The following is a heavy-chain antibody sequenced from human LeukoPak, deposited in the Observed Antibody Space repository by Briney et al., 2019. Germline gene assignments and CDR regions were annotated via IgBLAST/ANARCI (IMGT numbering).Heavy chain of an antibody. V-gene: IGHV1-69*05. D-gene: IGHD5-18*01. CDR3: ARGSGLRGGIQLTSY. J-gene: IGHJ4*02. Sequence: SVKVSCKASGGTFSSYAISWVRQAPGQGLEWMGGIIPIFGTANYAQKFQGRVTMTRDTSISTAYMELSRLRSDDTAVYYCARGSGLRGGIQLTSYWGQGTLVTVSP. CDR2: IIPIFGTA. CDR1: GGTFSSYA.